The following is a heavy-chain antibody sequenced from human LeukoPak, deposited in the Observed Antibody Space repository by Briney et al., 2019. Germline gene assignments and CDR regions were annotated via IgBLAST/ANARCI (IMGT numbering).Heavy chain of an antibody. CDR3: ARHDGYNGGTSFFDY. V-gene: IGHV4-39*01. CDR1: GGSIRRSTYY. Sequence: SETLSLTCTVSGGSIRRSTYYWGWIRQPPGKGLEWIGSIYYSGGTYYNPSLKSRVTISVDTSKNQFSLKLSSVTAADTAVYYCARHDGYNGGTSFFDYWGQGTLVTVSS. D-gene: IGHD2-15*01. J-gene: IGHJ4*02. CDR2: IYYSGGT.